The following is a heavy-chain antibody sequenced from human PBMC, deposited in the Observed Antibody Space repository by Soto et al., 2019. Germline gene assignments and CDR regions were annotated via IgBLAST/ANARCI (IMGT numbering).Heavy chain of an antibody. D-gene: IGHD6-19*01. J-gene: IGHJ6*02. CDR1: GFTFSSDS. V-gene: IGHV3-21*01. CDR3: ATDPGIAVAGTGTSLQLDV. Sequence: PGGSLRLSCAASGFTFSSDSMNWVRQAPGKGLEWVSSISSSSSYIYYADSVKGRFTISRDNAKNSLYLQMNSLRAEDTAVYYCATDPGIAVAGTGTSLQLDVWGQGTTVTVSS. CDR2: ISSSSSYI.